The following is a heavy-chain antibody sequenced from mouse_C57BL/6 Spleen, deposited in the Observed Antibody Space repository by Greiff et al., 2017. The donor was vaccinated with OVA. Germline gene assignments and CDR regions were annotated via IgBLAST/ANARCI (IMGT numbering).Heavy chain of an antibody. CDR1: GYTFTSYW. CDR2: IHPNSGST. D-gene: IGHD2-10*01. J-gene: IGHJ1*03. V-gene: IGHV1-64*01. CDR3: AILLRDFDV. Sequence: QVQLQQSGAELVKPGASVKMSCKASGYTFTSYWITWVKQRPGQGLEWIGMIHPNSGSTNYNEKFKSKATLTVDKSSSTAYMQLSSLTSEDSAVYYCAILLRDFDVWGTGTTVTVSS.